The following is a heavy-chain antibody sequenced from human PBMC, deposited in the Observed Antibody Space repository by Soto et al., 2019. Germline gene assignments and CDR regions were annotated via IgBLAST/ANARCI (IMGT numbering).Heavy chain of an antibody. J-gene: IGHJ4*01. CDR2: IYHSATT. Sequence: SETLSLTCAVSGGSISRGGYSWTWIRQPPGKGLECIGYIYHSATTYYTPSLKSRVTISVDRSKTQFSLKLSSVTAADTAVYYCARRYVCSIDYWGHGTLVPVSS. D-gene: IGHD3-16*01. CDR1: GGSISRGGYS. V-gene: IGHV4-30-2*01. CDR3: ARRYVCSIDY.